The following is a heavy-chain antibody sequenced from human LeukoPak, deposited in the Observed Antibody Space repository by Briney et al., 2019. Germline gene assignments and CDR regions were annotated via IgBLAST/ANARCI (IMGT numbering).Heavy chain of an antibody. V-gene: IGHV3-11*04. CDR3: ARSYRDF. D-gene: IGHD3-16*02. CDR2: ISSSGETK. J-gene: IGHJ4*02. CDR1: GFTFSDFS. Sequence: GGSLRLSCAASGFTFSDFSMSWIRQVPGKGLEWVSYISSSGETKYYADSVKGRLTISRDNAQNTLYLQMNSLRAEDTAIYYCARSYRDFWGQGTLVTVSS.